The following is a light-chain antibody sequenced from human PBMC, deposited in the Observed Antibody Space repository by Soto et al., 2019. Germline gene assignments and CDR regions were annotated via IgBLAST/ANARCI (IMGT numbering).Light chain of an antibody. V-gene: IGLV3-1*01. CDR1: KLGDKY. CDR2: QDN. Sequence: SYELTQPPSVSVSPRQTASITCSGDKLGDKYASWYQQKPGQSPVVVIYQDNKRPSGIPERFSGSNSGNTATLTISGTQAMDEADYYCQAWDSSSVVFGGGTKVTVL. J-gene: IGLJ2*01. CDR3: QAWDSSSVV.